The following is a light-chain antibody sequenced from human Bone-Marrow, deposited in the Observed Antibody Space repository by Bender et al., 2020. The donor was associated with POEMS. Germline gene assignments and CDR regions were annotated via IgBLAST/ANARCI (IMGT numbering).Light chain of an antibody. Sequence: QSALTQPASVSGSPGQSITISCTGTSSDVGTYDLVSWYQQHPGKVPKLLISENNKPPSGISNRFSGSNSGNAASLTISGLQSEDEAEYYCSSYGDSNGLIFGGGTKLTVL. V-gene: IGLV2-23*01. CDR3: SSYGDSNGLI. J-gene: IGLJ2*01. CDR2: ENN. CDR1: SSDVGTYDL.